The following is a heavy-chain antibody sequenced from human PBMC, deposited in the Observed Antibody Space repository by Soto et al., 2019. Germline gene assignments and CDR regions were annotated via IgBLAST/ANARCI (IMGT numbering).Heavy chain of an antibody. CDR2: IYSGGST. J-gene: IGHJ4*02. V-gene: IGHV3-66*01. Sequence: GGSLRLSCAASGFNVSSNDMSWVRQAPGKGLEWVSVIYSGGSTYYADSVKGRFTISRDNSKNTLYLQMNSLRAEDTAVYYCARDNYGSGSYPPLWGQGTLVTVSS. CDR3: ARDNYGSGSYPPL. D-gene: IGHD3-10*01. CDR1: GFNVSSND.